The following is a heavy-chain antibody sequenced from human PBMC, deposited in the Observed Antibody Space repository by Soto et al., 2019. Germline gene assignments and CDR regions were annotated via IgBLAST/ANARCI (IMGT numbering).Heavy chain of an antibody. CDR1: GFTFSSYS. CDR2: ISSSSSTI. CDR3: ARDSDGVYSGYNFDY. J-gene: IGHJ4*02. D-gene: IGHD5-12*01. Sequence: EVQLEESGGGLVQPGGSLRLSCAASGFTFSSYSMNWARQAPGKGLEWVAYISSSSSTIYYAESVKGRFTISRDKAKNSQNQQMNSMRDADTAVYYCARDSDGVYSGYNFDYWGQGTMVTDSS. V-gene: IGHV3-48*02.